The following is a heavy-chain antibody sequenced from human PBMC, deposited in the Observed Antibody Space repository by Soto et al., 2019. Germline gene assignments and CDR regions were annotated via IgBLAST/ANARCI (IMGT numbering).Heavy chain of an antibody. J-gene: IGHJ4*02. CDR1: GYTFTDYY. D-gene: IGHD3-22*01. CDR3: ARDSLPYYYDSSGYGEY. V-gene: IGHV1-2*02. Sequence: QVQLVQSGAEVKKPGASVKVSCKASGYTFTDYYMHWMRQAPGQGLEWMGWINPNSGGTNYAQKFQGRVTMTRDTSISTAYMELSRLRSDDTAVYYCARDSLPYYYDSSGYGEYWGQGTLVTVSS. CDR2: INPNSGGT.